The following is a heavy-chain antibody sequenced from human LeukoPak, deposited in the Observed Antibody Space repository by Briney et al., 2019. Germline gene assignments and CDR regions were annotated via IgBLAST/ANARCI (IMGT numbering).Heavy chain of an antibody. J-gene: IGHJ4*02. CDR3: AKGRGLRYLDWLLGN. CDR2: ISWNSVNI. Sequence: PGGSLRLSCVASGFTFDDYAMHWVRQAPGKGLEWVSGISWNSVNIGYADSVKGRFTISRDNAKNSLYLQMNSLRAEDMALYYCAKGRGLRYLDWLLGNWGQGTLVTVSS. V-gene: IGHV3-9*03. D-gene: IGHD3-9*01. CDR1: GFTFDDYA.